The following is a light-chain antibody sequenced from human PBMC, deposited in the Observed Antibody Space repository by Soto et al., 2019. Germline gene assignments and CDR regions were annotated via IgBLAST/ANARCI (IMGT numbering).Light chain of an antibody. V-gene: IGLV2-23*01. CDR2: EGS. CDR3: CSYAGSSTCV. J-gene: IGLJ1*01. CDR1: SSDVGSYNL. Sequence: QSALTQPASVSGSPGQSITISCTGTSSDVGSYNLVSWYQQHPGKAPKLMIYEGSKRPSGVSNRFSGSKSGNTASLTNSGLQAEDEADYYYCSYAGSSTCVFGTGTKLTVL.